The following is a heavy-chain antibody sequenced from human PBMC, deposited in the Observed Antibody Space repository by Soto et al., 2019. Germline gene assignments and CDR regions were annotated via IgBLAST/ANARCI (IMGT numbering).Heavy chain of an antibody. Sequence: SETLSLTCTVSGGSISSYYWSWIRQPPGKGLEWIGYVYYSGSTNYNPSLKSRVTISVDLSKNQFSLRLSSVTTADTALYYCARTTAVPNTLRSRYFFDYWGQGTLVTVSS. V-gene: IGHV4-59*01. CDR2: VYYSGST. CDR1: GGSISSYY. D-gene: IGHD4-17*01. CDR3: ARTTAVPNTLRSRYFFDY. J-gene: IGHJ4*02.